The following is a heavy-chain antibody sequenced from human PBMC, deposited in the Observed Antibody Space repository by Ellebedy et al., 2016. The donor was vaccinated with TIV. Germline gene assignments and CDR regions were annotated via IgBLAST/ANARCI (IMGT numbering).Heavy chain of an antibody. V-gene: IGHV3-11*01. Sequence: GESLKISCAASGFTFSAYYVSWIRQAPGKGPEWVSYIGDSDSTIYYADSVKGRFTISRDNTKNSLYLEMNSLRAEDTAVYYCARVRGGTSGRYDAFDIWGQGTVVSVSS. J-gene: IGHJ3*02. CDR3: ARVRGGTSGRYDAFDI. D-gene: IGHD6-19*01. CDR1: GFTFSAYY. CDR2: IGDSDSTI.